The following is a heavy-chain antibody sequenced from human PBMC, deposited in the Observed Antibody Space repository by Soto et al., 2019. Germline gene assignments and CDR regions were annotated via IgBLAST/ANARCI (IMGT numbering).Heavy chain of an antibody. V-gene: IGHV1-18*01. D-gene: IGHD4-17*01. CDR2: LSDHNGNT. J-gene: IGHJ4*02. CDR1: GYIFTSYG. CDR3: ARGRYGDY. Sequence: QAHLVQSGPEVKKPGASVKVSCKGSGYIFTSYGIAWVRQAPGQGLEWMGWLSDHNGNTEDAQKFQCRVTVNRDTTTITAYLALMSLRSEDPALYYCARGRYGDYWGQGALVTVSS.